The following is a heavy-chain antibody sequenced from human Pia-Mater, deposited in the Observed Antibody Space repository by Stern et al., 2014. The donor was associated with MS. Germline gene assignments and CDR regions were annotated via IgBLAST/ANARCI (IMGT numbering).Heavy chain of an antibody. V-gene: IGHV3-15*01. Sequence: VQLVESGEGLVKPGGSLRLSCAASGFTFRNAWMTWIRQAPGKGLEWVGRIKSNTDGGTTDYAAPVKGRFTISRDDSKNTLYLQMNSLKTEDTAVYYCTTLDRSYPYYYYGMDVWGQGTTVTVSS. J-gene: IGHJ6*02. D-gene: IGHD1-26*01. CDR3: TTLDRSYPYYYYGMDV. CDR1: GFTFRNAW. CDR2: IKSNTDGGTT.